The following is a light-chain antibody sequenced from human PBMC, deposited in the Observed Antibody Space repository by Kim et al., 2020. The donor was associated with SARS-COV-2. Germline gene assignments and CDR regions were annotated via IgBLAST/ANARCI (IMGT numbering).Light chain of an antibody. J-gene: IGKJ2*01. CDR1: QDISNY. Sequence: DIQMTQSPSSLSASVGDRVTITCQASQDISNYLNWYQQKPGKAPKLLIYDASNLETGVPSRFSGSGSGTDFTFTTRSLQPEVFATYNCQQYINLYTLAQGTKLEI. V-gene: IGKV1-33*01. CDR3: QQYINLYT. CDR2: DAS.